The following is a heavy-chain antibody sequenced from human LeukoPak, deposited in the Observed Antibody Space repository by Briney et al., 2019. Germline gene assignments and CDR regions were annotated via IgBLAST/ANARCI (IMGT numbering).Heavy chain of an antibody. Sequence: GGSLRLSCAASGFTFSSYAMHWVRQAPGKGLEWVAVISYDGSNKYYADSVKGRFTIPRDNSKNTLYLQMNSLRAEDTAVYYCARDKDDSSGTFDYWGQGTLVTVSS. CDR2: ISYDGSNK. CDR1: GFTFSSYA. V-gene: IGHV3-30-3*01. D-gene: IGHD3-22*01. J-gene: IGHJ4*02. CDR3: ARDKDDSSGTFDY.